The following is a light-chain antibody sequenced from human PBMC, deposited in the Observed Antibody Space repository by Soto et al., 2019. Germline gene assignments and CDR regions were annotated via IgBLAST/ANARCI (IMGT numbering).Light chain of an antibody. CDR1: QSISTSHY. CDR2: GAS. V-gene: IGKV3-20*01. J-gene: IGKJ1*01. CDR3: QQYGSSPRT. Sequence: ETVLRQSPATLSLSPGERGTLSFGASQSISTSHYVAWYQQKPGQAPRLLIYGASSRATGIPDRFSGSGSGTDFSLTISRLEAEDFAVYYCQQYGSSPRTFGQGTKVDIK.